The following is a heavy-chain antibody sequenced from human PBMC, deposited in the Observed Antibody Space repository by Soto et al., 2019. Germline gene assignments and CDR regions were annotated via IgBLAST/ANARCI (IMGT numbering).Heavy chain of an antibody. CDR2: ISSSGSTI. CDR3: ARAAAGMAETFDI. CDR1: GFTFSDYY. D-gene: IGHD6-13*01. J-gene: IGHJ3*02. Sequence: GGSLRLSCAASGFTFSDYYMSWIRQAPGKGLEWVSYISSSGSTIYYADSVKGRFTISRDNAKNSLYLQMNSLRVEDTAVYYCARAAAGMAETFDIWGQGTMVTVSS. V-gene: IGHV3-11*01.